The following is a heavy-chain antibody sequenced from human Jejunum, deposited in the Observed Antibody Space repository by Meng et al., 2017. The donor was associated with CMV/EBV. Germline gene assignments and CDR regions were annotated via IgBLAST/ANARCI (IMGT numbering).Heavy chain of an antibody. J-gene: IGHJ6*02. D-gene: IGHD3-10*01. CDR2: ISSSGTT. V-gene: IGHV4-59*01. CDR3: ARGRVYYYGWNPPYAMDV. Sequence: IGNSDWTWIRRTTEERLEWIGYISSSGTTNYNPSLKSRLTMSVDASQNQFSLNLRSVTAADTAVYHCARGRVYYYGWNPPYAMDVWGRGTTVTVSS. CDR1: IGNSD.